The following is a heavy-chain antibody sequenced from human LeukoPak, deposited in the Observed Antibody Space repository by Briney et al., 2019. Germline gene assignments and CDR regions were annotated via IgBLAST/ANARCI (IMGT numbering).Heavy chain of an antibody. J-gene: IGHJ4*02. CDR3: TRDDYGDYGVS. CDR1: GFTFGDYA. V-gene: IGHV3-49*04. Sequence: GRSLRLSCTASGFTFGDYAMSWVRQAPGKGLEWVGFIRSKAYGGTTEYAASVKGRFTISRGDSKSIAYLQMNSLKTEDTAVYYCTRDDYGDYGVSWGQGTLVTVSS. D-gene: IGHD4-17*01. CDR2: IRSKAYGGTT.